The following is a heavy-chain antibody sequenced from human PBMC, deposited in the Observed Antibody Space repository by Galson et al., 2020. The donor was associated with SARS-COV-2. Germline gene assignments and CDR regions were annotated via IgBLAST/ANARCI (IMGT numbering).Heavy chain of an antibody. Sequence: GGSLRLSCAASGFTFSGSAIHWARQASGKGLEWVGRIKSKANSYATAYAASVKGRFTMSRDDSKNTAYLQMNSLKTEDTALYYCTSGYCSSSTCYPEFDPWGQGTLVTVSS. CDR3: TSGYCSSSTCYPEFDP. CDR1: GFTFSGSA. D-gene: IGHD2-2*01. V-gene: IGHV3-73*01. CDR2: IKSKANSYAT. J-gene: IGHJ5*02.